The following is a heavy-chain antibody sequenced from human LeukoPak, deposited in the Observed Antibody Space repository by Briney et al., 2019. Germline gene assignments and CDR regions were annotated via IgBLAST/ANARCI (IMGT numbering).Heavy chain of an antibody. CDR2: IYSSGST. J-gene: IGHJ6*03. Sequence: GGSLRLSCAASGFTVSSNYMSWVRQAPGKGLEWVSAIYSSGSTYYADSVRGRFTISRDNSKNTLYLQMNSLRAEDTAVYYCAGWGSWGAGAGYYYYYMDVCGKGTTVTVSS. CDR3: AGWGSWGAGAGYYYYYMDV. CDR1: GFTVSSNY. D-gene: IGHD6-13*01. V-gene: IGHV3-66*01.